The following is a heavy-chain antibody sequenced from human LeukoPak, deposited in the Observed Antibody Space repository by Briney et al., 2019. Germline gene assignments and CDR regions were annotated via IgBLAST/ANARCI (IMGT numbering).Heavy chain of an antibody. V-gene: IGHV4-59*01. J-gene: IGHJ4*02. CDR2: IYYSGST. Sequence: SETLSLTCTVSGGSITGYYWTWIRQPPGKGLEWIGYIYYSGSTNYNPSLKSRVTISVDTSKNQFSLRLSSLTAADTAVYYCARSANLFDYWGPGTLVTVSS. CDR3: ARSANLFDY. CDR1: GGSITGYY. D-gene: IGHD4/OR15-4a*01.